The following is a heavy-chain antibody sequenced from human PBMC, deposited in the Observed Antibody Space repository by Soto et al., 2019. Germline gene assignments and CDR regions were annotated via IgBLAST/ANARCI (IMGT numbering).Heavy chain of an antibody. V-gene: IGHV1-18*04. CDR1: GYTFTSYG. D-gene: IGHD3-3*01. Sequence: GASVKVSCKASGYTFTSYGISWVRQAPGQGLEWMGWISAYNGNTNYAQKLQGRVTMTTDTSTSTAYMELRSLRSDDTAVYYCAREGADFWSGYAPRGGYGMDVWGQGTTVTVS. J-gene: IGHJ6*02. CDR2: ISAYNGNT. CDR3: AREGADFWSGYAPRGGYGMDV.